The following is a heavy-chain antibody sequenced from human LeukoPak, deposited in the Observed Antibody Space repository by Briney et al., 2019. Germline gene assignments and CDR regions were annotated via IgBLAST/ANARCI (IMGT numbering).Heavy chain of an antibody. CDR3: ATITFGGVIASTDAFDI. J-gene: IGHJ3*02. CDR1: GYTFTSYS. CDR2: ISAYNGNT. V-gene: IGHV1-18*01. Sequence: GASVKVSCKASGYTFTSYSISWVRQAPGQGLEWMGWISAYNGNTNYAQKLQGRVTMTTDTSTSTAYMELRSLRSDDTAVYYCATITFGGVIASTDAFDIWGQGTMVTVSS. D-gene: IGHD3-16*02.